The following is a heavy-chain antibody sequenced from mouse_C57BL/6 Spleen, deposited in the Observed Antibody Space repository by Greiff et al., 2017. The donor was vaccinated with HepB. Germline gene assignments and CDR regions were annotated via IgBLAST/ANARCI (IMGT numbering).Heavy chain of an antibody. V-gene: IGHV1-15*01. CDR2: IDPETGGT. Sequence: VKLMESGAELVRPGASVTLSCKASGYTFTDYEMHWVKQTPVHGLEWIGAIDPETGGTAYNQKFKGKAILTADKSSSTAYMELRSLTSEDSAVYYCTRNYGSSSRFAYWGQGTLVTVSA. CDR3: TRNYGSSSRFAY. CDR1: GYTFTDYE. D-gene: IGHD1-1*01. J-gene: IGHJ3*01.